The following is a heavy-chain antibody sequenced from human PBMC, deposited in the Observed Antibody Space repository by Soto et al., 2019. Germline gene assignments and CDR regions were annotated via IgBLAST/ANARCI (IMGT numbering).Heavy chain of an antibody. CDR3: TRPSSSSSLSWFDP. D-gene: IGHD6-6*01. Sequence: EVQLVESGGGLVQPGGSLKLSCAASGFTFSGSAMHWVRQASGKGLEWVGRIRSKANSYATAYAASVKGRFTISRDDSNNTAYLQMNSLKTEDTAVYYCTRPSSSSSLSWFDPWGQGTLVTVSS. V-gene: IGHV3-73*01. J-gene: IGHJ5*02. CDR1: GFTFSGSA. CDR2: IRSKANSYAT.